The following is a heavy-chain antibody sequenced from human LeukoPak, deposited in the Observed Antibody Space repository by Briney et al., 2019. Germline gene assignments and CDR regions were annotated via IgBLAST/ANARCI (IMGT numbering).Heavy chain of an antibody. V-gene: IGHV5-51*01. J-gene: IGHJ4*02. CDR2: IYPGDSDT. Sequence: GESLKISCKGSGYSFTSYWIGWVRQMPGKGLEWMGIIYPGDSDTRYSPSFQGQVTISADKSISTAYLQWSSLKASDTAMYYCARAGVVGTMVRGVIAYFDYWGQGTLVTVSS. CDR1: GYSFTSYW. CDR3: ARAGVVGTMVRGVIAYFDY. D-gene: IGHD3-10*01.